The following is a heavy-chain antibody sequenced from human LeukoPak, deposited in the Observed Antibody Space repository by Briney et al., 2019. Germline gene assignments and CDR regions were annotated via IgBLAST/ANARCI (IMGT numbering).Heavy chain of an antibody. D-gene: IGHD2-15*01. CDR3: ASCALADVSMDV. CDR1: GGSISSYY. V-gene: IGHV4-59*01. CDR2: IYYSGST. J-gene: IGHJ6*03. Sequence: SETLSLTCTVSGGSISSYYWSWIRQPPGKGLEWMGYIYYSGSTNYNPSLKSRVTISVDTSKKQFSLKLSSVTAADTAVYHCASCALADVSMDVWGKGTTVTVSS.